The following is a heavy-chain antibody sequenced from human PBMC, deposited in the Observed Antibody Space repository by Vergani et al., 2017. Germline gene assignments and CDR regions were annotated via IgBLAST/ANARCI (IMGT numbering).Heavy chain of an antibody. V-gene: IGHV3-33*01. CDR3: ARDPGVEQLVPNYFDY. J-gene: IGHJ4*02. Sequence: QVQLVESGGGVVQPGRSLRLSCAVSGFTFSSYGMHWVRQAPGKGLEWVAVIWYDGSNKYYADSVKGRFTISRDNSKNTLYLQRNSLRAEDTAVYYCARDPGVEQLVPNYFDYWDQGTLVTVSS. D-gene: IGHD6-6*01. CDR1: GFTFSSYG. CDR2: IWYDGSNK.